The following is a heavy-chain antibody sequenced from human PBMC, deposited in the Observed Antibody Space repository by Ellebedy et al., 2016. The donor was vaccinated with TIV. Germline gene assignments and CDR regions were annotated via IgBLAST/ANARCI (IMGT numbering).Heavy chain of an antibody. V-gene: IGHV3-9*02. D-gene: IGHD1-1*01. Sequence: SLKISCAVSGFTSHDHGMHWVRQAPGQGLEWVSGIIWNSGGTGYADSRKGRFTISRDNAKNSLYLQMNSLRVEDTGLYYCTKNVDPGGLYSWGQGTLVTVSS. CDR3: TKNVDPGGLYS. CDR1: GFTSHDHG. J-gene: IGHJ5*02. CDR2: IIWNSGGT.